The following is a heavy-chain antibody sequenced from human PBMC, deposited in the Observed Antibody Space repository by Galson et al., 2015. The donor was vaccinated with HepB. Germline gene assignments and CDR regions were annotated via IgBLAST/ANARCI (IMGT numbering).Heavy chain of an antibody. CDR1: GYTFTSYG. CDR3: ASPTHGGNSYAFDI. Sequence: SVKVSCKASGYTFTSYGISWVRQAPGQGLEWMGWISAYNGNTNYAQKLQGRVTMTTDTSTSTAYMELRSLRSDDTAVYYCASPTHGGNSYAFDIWGQGTMVIVSS. CDR2: ISAYNGNT. V-gene: IGHV1-18*01. J-gene: IGHJ3*02. D-gene: IGHD4-23*01.